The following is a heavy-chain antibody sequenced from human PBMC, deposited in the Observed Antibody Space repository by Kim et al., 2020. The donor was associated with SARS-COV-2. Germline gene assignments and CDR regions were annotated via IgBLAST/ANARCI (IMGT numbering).Heavy chain of an antibody. D-gene: IGHD3-9*01. V-gene: IGHV3-21*01. CDR3: AREIRYFDWLLFGNIDY. Sequence: GGSLRLSCAASGFTFSSYSMNWVRQAPGKGLEWVSSISSSSSYIYYADSVKGRFTISRDNAKNSLYLQMNSLRAEDTAVYYCAREIRYFDWLLFGNIDYWGQGTLVTVSS. CDR2: ISSSSSYI. CDR1: GFTFSSYS. J-gene: IGHJ4*02.